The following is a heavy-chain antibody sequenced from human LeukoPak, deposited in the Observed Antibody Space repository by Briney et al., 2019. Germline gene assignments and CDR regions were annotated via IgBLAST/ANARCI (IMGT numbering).Heavy chain of an antibody. CDR3: ARGTRGVPWFDP. J-gene: IGHJ5*02. CDR1: GFTFSSYA. Sequence: LRLSCAASGFTFSSYAMSWIRQPPGKGLEWIGYIYHSGSTYYNPSLKSRVTISVDRSKNQFSLKLSSVTAADTAVYYCARGTRGVPWFDPWGQGTLVTVSS. CDR2: IYHSGST. D-gene: IGHD2-8*01. V-gene: IGHV4-30-2*01.